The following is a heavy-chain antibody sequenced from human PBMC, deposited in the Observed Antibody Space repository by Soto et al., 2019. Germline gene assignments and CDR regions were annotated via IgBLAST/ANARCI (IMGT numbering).Heavy chain of an antibody. J-gene: IGHJ4*02. Sequence: PSETLSLTCAVYGGSFSGYYWSWIRQPPGKGLEWIGEINHSGSTNYNPSLKSRVTISVDTSKNQFSLKLSSVTAADTAVYYCARVPLGWKPFDYWGQGTLVTVSS. V-gene: IGHV4-34*01. CDR1: GGSFSGYY. CDR2: INHSGST. CDR3: ARVPLGWKPFDY. D-gene: IGHD1-1*01.